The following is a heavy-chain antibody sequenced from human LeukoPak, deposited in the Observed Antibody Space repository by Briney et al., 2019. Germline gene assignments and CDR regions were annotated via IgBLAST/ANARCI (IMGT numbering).Heavy chain of an antibody. V-gene: IGHV3-30*18. CDR1: GFTFINYA. CDR3: AKDRSSSGWYYFDY. J-gene: IGHJ4*02. CDR2: ISYDGSNK. Sequence: GRSLRLSCAASGFTFINYAMHWVRQAPGKGLEWVAVISYDGSNKYYAESLKGRFTISRDNSKNTLFLQMNSLRAEDTAVYYCAKDRSSSGWYYFDYWGQGTLVTVSS. D-gene: IGHD6-19*01.